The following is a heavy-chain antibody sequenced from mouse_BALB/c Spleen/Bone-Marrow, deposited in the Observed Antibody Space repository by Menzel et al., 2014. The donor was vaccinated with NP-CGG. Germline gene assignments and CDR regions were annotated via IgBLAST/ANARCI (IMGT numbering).Heavy chain of an antibody. V-gene: IGHV1-26*01. J-gene: IGHJ4*01. Sequence: EVQGVESGPDLVKPGASVKISCKASGYSFTGYYTHWVKQSHGKSLEWIGRVNPYNGGTSYNQKFKDKAILTVDKSSSTAYMELRSLTSEDSAVYYCARPIYDGYSAAMDYWGQGTSVTVSS. CDR3: ARPIYDGYSAAMDY. D-gene: IGHD2-3*01. CDR2: VNPYNGGT. CDR1: GYSFTGYY.